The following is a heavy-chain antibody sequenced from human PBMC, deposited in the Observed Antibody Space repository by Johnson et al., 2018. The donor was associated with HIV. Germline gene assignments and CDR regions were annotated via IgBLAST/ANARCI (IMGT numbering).Heavy chain of an antibody. CDR1: GFTFSSYG. D-gene: IGHD6-13*01. CDR2: IYSGGST. CDR3: ARVRAAAVSDAVDI. J-gene: IGHJ3*02. Sequence: VQLVESGGGVVQPGRSLRLSCAASGFTFSSYGMHWVRQAPGKGLEWVSVIYSGGSTYYADSVKGRFTISRENAKNSLYLQMNSLRADDTALYYCARVRAAAVSDAVDIWGQGTMVTVSS. V-gene: IGHV3-NL1*01.